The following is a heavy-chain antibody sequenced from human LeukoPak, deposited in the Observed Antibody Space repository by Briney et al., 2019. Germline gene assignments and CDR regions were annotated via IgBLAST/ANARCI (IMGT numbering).Heavy chain of an antibody. Sequence: GGSLRLSCAASGFTFSRYAMHWVRQAPGKGLEWVAIISYDGSNKYYADSVKGRFTISRDNSKNTLYLQMNSLRAEDTAVYYCARDFGRFGEYVPDYWGQGTLVTVSS. J-gene: IGHJ4*02. D-gene: IGHD3-10*01. CDR2: ISYDGSNK. CDR1: GFTFSRYA. V-gene: IGHV3-30-3*01. CDR3: ARDFGRFGEYVPDY.